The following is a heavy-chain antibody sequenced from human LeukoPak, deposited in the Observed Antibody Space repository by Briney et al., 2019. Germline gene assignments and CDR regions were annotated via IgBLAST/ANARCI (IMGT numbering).Heavy chain of an antibody. CDR2: TNHSGNT. Sequence: KPSETLSLTCAVYGGSFSGYYWSWIRQPPGKGLEWIGETNHSGNTNYNPSLKSRGTISVDTSKKQFSLKLTSVTAADTAVYYCARGWGCGSTSCSGIEYFHLWGQGTLVTVSS. D-gene: IGHD2-2*01. J-gene: IGHJ1*01. CDR1: GGSFSGYY. V-gene: IGHV4-34*01. CDR3: ARGWGCGSTSCSGIEYFHL.